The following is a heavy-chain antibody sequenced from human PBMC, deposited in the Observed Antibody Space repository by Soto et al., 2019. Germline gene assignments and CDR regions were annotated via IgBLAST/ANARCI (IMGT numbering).Heavy chain of an antibody. CDR3: ARQAAAPGIDLWFDP. Sequence: QLQLQESGPGLVKPSETLSLTCNVSGGSISSSRSYWAWFRQPPGKELEWIANIFYAGNTYYNPSLKSRVTVSGDTSKNQFSLKLESVTAADTAVYYCARQAAAPGIDLWFDPWGQGTLVTVSS. J-gene: IGHJ5*02. CDR1: GGSISSSRSY. D-gene: IGHD6-13*01. CDR2: IFYAGNT. V-gene: IGHV4-39*01.